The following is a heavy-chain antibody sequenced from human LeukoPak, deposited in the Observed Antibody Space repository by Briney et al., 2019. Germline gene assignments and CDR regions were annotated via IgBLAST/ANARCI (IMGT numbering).Heavy chain of an antibody. J-gene: IGHJ4*02. CDR2: ISSSGSTI. D-gene: IGHD3-22*01. Sequence: GGSLRLSCAASGFTFSDYYMSWIRQAPGKGLEWVSYISSSGSTIYYADSVKGRFTISRDNAKNSLYLQMNSLRAEDTAVYYCARYYDSGGYYSRGVDYWGQGTLVTVSS. CDR3: ARYYDSGGYYSRGVDY. CDR1: GFTFSDYY. V-gene: IGHV3-11*01.